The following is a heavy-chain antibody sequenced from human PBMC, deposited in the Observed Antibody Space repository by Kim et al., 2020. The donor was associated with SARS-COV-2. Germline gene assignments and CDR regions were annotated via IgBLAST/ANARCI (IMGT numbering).Heavy chain of an antibody. CDR3: ARDIRGTWFDP. Sequence: ETYYVDSVKGRTTISRANAKNLVYLQMSGLRDEDTAVYYCARDIRGTWFDPWGQGTLVTVSS. D-gene: IGHD3-16*01. J-gene: IGHJ5*02. CDR2: ET. V-gene: IGHV3-7*01.